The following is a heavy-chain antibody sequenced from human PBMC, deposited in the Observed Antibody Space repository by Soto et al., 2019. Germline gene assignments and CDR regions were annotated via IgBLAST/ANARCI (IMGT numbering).Heavy chain of an antibody. D-gene: IGHD6-13*01. J-gene: IGHJ5*02. CDR2: MHYGGST. CDR1: GVSFRSSDYY. V-gene: IGHV4-39*01. Sequence: SETLSLTCTVSGVSFRSSDYYWGWIRQPPNKGLEWIGSMHYGGSTFYNPSLRSRVTIAVDTSKNQISLKLTSVTAAYTAVCYCARPGYSSSWSWFDLWGKGTPVTVSS. CDR3: ARPGYSSSWSWFDL.